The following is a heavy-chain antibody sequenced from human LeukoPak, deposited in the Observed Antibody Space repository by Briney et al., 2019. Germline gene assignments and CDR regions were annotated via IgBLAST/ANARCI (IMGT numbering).Heavy chain of an antibody. V-gene: IGHV4-59*08. CDR3: ARHGSMSGLTAV. J-gene: IGHJ6*02. Sequence: SETLSLTGSVPGGSFSSSCSGWSRQPPEKGLEWIGCIIYSGSTNYNPSLKSRVTISVDTSKNQSSLKLSSVTAADTAGYYCARHGSMSGLTAVWGQGTTVTVSS. D-gene: IGHD3-10*01. CDR1: GGSFSSSC. CDR2: IIYSGST.